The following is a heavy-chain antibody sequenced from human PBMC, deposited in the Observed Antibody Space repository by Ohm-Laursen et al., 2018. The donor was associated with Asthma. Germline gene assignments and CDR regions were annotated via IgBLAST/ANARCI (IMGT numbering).Heavy chain of an antibody. J-gene: IGHJ4*02. CDR3: TTLASMVRGVVLGY. V-gene: IGHV3-15*01. Sequence: SLRLSCAASGFTFSNAWMSWVRQAPGKGLAWVGRIKSKTDGGTTDYTAPVKGRFTISRDESKDTAYLEMNSLKTEDTAVYYCTTLASMVRGVVLGYWGQGTLVTVSS. CDR1: GFTFSNAW. CDR2: IKSKTDGGTT. D-gene: IGHD3-10*01.